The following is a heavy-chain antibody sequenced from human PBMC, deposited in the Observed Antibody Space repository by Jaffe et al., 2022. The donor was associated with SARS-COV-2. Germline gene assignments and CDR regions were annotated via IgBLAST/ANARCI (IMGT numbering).Heavy chain of an antibody. CDR2: IYTTGST. V-gene: IGHV4-61*02. D-gene: IGHD3-16*01. CDR1: GGSMSSGNYY. Sequence: QVQLQQSGPGLVKPSQTLSLTCTVSGGSMSSGNYYWSWIRQPAGKGLEWIGRIYTTGSTNYNPSLKSRVTISVDTSKNQFSLKLSSVTAADTAMYYCAVLGAGLKGEDYWGQGTLVTVSS. CDR3: AVLGAGLKGEDY. J-gene: IGHJ4*02.